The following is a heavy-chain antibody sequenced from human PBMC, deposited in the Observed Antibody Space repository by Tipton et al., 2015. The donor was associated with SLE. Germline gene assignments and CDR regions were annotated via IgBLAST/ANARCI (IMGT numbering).Heavy chain of an antibody. CDR2: IYTSGST. CDR3: ARLTANLFDY. D-gene: IGHD4/OR15-4a*01. CDR1: GGSISSGSYY. Sequence: TLSLTCTVSGGSISSGSYYWSWIRQPAGKGLEWIGRIYTSGSTNYNPSLKSRVTISVDTSKNQFSLKLSSVTAADTAVYYCARLTANLFDYWGQGTLVTVSS. J-gene: IGHJ4*02. V-gene: IGHV4-61*02.